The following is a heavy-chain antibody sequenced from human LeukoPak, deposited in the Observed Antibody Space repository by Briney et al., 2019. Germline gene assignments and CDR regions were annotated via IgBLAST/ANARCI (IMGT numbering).Heavy chain of an antibody. CDR2: IWYDGRNK. CDR3: ARVNRSDAFDI. CDR1: GFTFSSYG. Sequence: QPGRCLRLSCAASGFTFSSYGMHWVRQAPGKGLEWVAVIWYDGRNKFYADSLKGRFTISRDNSKNTLYLQMNSLRAEDTAVYYCARVNRSDAFDIWGRGTLVTVSS. V-gene: IGHV3-33*01. D-gene: IGHD3-16*02. J-gene: IGHJ3*02.